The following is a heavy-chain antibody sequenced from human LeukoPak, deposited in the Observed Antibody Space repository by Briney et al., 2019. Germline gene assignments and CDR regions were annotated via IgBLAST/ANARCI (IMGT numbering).Heavy chain of an antibody. CDR2: INPKSGDT. Sequence: ASVKVSCKASGYIFTDYRLHWVRQAPGQGLEWMGRINPKSGDTNYAQKFQGRVTMTSDTSITTAYMELRRLKSDDTAFYFCATEDSRSGSHYDPWGQGTLVTVSS. D-gene: IGHD1-26*01. J-gene: IGHJ5*02. CDR1: GYIFTDYR. CDR3: ATEDSRSGSHYDP. V-gene: IGHV1-2*06.